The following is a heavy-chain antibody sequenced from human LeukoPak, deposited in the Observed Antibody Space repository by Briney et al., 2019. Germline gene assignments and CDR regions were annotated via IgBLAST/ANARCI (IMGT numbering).Heavy chain of an antibody. V-gene: IGHV3-21*01. CDR1: GFTFSSYS. Sequence: GGSLRLFCAASGFTFSSYSMNWVRQAPGKGLEWVSSIRSSSSYIYYADSVKGRFTISRDNAKNSLYLQMNSLRAEDTAVYYCARCNSSSSPPNSLTHDYWGQGPLVTVSS. J-gene: IGHJ4*02. D-gene: IGHD6-6*01. CDR3: ARCNSSSSPPNSLTHDY. CDR2: IRSSSSYI.